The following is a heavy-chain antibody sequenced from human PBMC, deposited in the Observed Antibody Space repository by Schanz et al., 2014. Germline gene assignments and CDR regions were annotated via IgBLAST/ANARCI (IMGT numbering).Heavy chain of an antibody. CDR3: ARELPGVVAFDL. Sequence: EVQLVESGGGLVQPGGSLRLSCVASGFTFSNYWMTWVRQAPGKGLEWVANIKEDGSVKDYVDSVKGRFTISRDNAKNSLYLQMTSLRADDTAVYYCARELPGVVAFDLWGQGTMVTVSS. J-gene: IGHJ3*01. V-gene: IGHV3-7*01. D-gene: IGHD7-27*01. CDR2: IKEDGSVK. CDR1: GFTFSNYW.